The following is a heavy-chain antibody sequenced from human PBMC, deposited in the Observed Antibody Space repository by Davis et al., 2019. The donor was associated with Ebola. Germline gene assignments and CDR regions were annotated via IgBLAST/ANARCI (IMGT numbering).Heavy chain of an antibody. Sequence: SETLSLTCTVSGGSISSSSYYWGWIRQPPGKGLEWIGSIYYSGSTYYNPSLKSRVTISVDTSKNQFSLKLSSVTAADTAVYYCARGRELLRGYFDYWGQGTLVTVSS. CDR2: IYYSGST. CDR3: ARGRELLRGYFDY. V-gene: IGHV4-39*07. J-gene: IGHJ4*02. CDR1: GGSISSSSYY. D-gene: IGHD1-26*01.